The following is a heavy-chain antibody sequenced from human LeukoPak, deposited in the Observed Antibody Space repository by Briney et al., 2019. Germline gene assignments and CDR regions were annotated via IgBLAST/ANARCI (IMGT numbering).Heavy chain of an antibody. D-gene: IGHD2-2*01. CDR1: GFTFSDYY. CDR2: ISSSGSTI. Sequence: PGGSLRLSCAASGFTFSDYYMSWIRQAPGKGLEWVSYISSSGSTIYYADSVKGRFTISRDDAKNSLYLQMNSLRAEDTAVYYCASQKIYVVPAAREDAFDIWGQGTMVTVSS. J-gene: IGHJ3*02. CDR3: ASQKIYVVPAAREDAFDI. V-gene: IGHV3-11*04.